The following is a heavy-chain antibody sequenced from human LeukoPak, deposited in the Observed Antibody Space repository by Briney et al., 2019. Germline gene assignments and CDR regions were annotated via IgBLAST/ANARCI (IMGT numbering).Heavy chain of an antibody. CDR2: TNNDGSAK. J-gene: IGHJ6*02. CDR1: GFTFSSYW. D-gene: IGHD1-14*01. V-gene: IGHV3-7*01. Sequence: PGGSLRLSCVASGFTFSSYWMSWVRQAPGKGLEWVAHTNNDGSAKFFVDSLKGRFTISRDNAKNSLYLQMSSLRVEDTALYYCARLITSEAGRGMDVWGPGTTVTVS. CDR3: ARLITSEAGRGMDV.